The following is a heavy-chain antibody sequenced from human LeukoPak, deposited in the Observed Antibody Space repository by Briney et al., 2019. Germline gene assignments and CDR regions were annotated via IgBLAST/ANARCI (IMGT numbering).Heavy chain of an antibody. CDR3: AKARGVVVVVAAHFDY. D-gene: IGHD2-15*01. CDR1: GFTFSSYG. CDR2: ISYDGSNK. Sequence: GGSLRLSCAASGFTFSSYGMHWVRQAPGKGLEWLAVISYDGSNKYYADSVKGRFTISRDNSKNTLYLQMNSLRAEDTAVYYCAKARGVVVVVAAHFDYWGQGTLVTVSS. J-gene: IGHJ4*02. V-gene: IGHV3-30*18.